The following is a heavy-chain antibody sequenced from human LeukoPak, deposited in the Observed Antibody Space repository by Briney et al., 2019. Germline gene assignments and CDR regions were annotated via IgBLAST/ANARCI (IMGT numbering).Heavy chain of an antibody. CDR1: GYTFTIYA. Sequence: ASVRVSCKASGYTFTIYAMNWVRQAPGQGLEWMGWINTNTGNPTYAQGFTGRFVFSLDTSVSTAYLQISSLKAEDTPVYYCARDKGFGSGYYYGMDVWGQGTTVTASS. J-gene: IGHJ6*02. D-gene: IGHD3-10*01. CDR2: INTNTGNP. CDR3: ARDKGFGSGYYYGMDV. V-gene: IGHV7-4-1*02.